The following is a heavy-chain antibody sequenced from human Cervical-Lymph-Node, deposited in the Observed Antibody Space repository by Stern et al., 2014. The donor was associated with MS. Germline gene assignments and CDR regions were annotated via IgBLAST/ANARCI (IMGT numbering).Heavy chain of an antibody. V-gene: IGHV3-7*01. CDR2: IKEDGTET. Sequence: MQLVQSGGGLVQPGGSLRLSCAASGITVSSFWMSWVRQVPGKGLEWVANIKEDGTETYYVDSVKGRFVISRDNAKNSLYLQMSSLRAEDTAVYYCARDTWYGGCFDPWGQGTLGTVSS. J-gene: IGHJ5*02. CDR3: ARDTWYGGCFDP. D-gene: IGHD6-13*01. CDR1: GITVSSFW.